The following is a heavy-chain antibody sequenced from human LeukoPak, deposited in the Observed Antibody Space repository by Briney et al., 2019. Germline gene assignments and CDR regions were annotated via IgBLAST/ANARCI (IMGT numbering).Heavy chain of an antibody. Sequence: ASVKVSCKTSGYTFTGYYMHWVRQAPGQGLEWMGWINPNTGGTNYAQKFQGRVTITSDTSISTAYMELSSLKSDDTAMYYCARAPTPPRLDFWGQGTLVTVSS. V-gene: IGHV1-2*02. CDR1: GYTFTGYY. CDR3: ARAPTPPRLDF. J-gene: IGHJ4*02. CDR2: INPNTGGT.